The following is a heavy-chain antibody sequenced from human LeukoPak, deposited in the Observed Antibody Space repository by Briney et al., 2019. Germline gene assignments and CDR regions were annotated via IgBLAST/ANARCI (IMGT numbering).Heavy chain of an antibody. CDR2: INHSGST. D-gene: IGHD1-14*01. Sequence: NSSETLSLTCTVSGGSISSYYWSWIRQPPGKGLEWIGEINHSGSTNYNPSLKSRVTISVDTSKNQFSLKLSSVTAADTAVYYCARSLPEPTEFDYWGQGTLVTVSS. CDR1: GGSISSYY. V-gene: IGHV4-34*01. CDR3: ARSLPEPTEFDY. J-gene: IGHJ4*02.